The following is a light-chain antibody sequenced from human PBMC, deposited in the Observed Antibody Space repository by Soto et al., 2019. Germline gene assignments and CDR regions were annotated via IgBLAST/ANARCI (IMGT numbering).Light chain of an antibody. CDR1: SSDVGTYSF. CDR3: TSYTINITLGVI. Sequence: QSALTQPASVSGSPGQSITISCTGTSSDVGTYSFVSWYQQHPGKAPKLIIYEVSYRPSGVSNRFSGPKSGNTASLIISGLQAEDEADYYCTSYTINITLGVIFGGGTKLTVL. CDR2: EVS. J-gene: IGLJ2*01. V-gene: IGLV2-14*01.